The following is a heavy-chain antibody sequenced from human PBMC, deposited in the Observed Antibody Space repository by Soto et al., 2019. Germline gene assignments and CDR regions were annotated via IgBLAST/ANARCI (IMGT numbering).Heavy chain of an antibody. J-gene: IGHJ4*02. V-gene: IGHV1-46*01. CDR2: INPSGATT. D-gene: IGHD2-2*01. CDR3: ARRDCFSSSCYFKY. CDR1: GYTFTSYY. Sequence: QVSLVQSGAEVKKPGASVKASCKASGYTFTSYYVHWVRQAPGQGLEWMGIINPSGATTTYAQNFQGRVAMTRDTSTSTVYMELSSLRSEDTAVYYCARRDCFSSSCYFKYWGQGTLVTVSS.